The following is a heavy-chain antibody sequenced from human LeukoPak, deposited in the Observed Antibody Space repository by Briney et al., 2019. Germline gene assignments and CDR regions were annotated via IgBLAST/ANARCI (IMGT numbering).Heavy chain of an antibody. CDR2: INHSGST. Sequence: SQTLSLTCAVSGGSLSVYYWSWVRHPPGKGLEWSGEINHSGSTNYNPPLKSRVTTSVETSKNQSSLKLSPVTAAATAVYYCARVVWRHIVVVPAPLCDYWGEGTLVTVSS. V-gene: IGHV4-34*01. D-gene: IGHD2-2*01. CDR3: ARVVWRHIVVVPAPLCDY. CDR1: GGSLSVYY. J-gene: IGHJ4*02.